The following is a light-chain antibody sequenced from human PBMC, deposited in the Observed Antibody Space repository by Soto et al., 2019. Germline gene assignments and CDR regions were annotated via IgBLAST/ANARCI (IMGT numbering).Light chain of an antibody. J-gene: IGLJ3*02. CDR2: MNN. Sequence: QSVLTPPPSLSGTPGQTVTISCIGRRSNIGSAIVHWYQQIPGTAPKHLIYMNNQRPSGVPDRFSGSKSGTSASLVITGLRPKDEAYYYGFACDDNLRSRLFGGGPKVTVL. CDR1: RSNIGSAI. V-gene: IGLV1-47*01. CDR3: FACDDNLRSRL.